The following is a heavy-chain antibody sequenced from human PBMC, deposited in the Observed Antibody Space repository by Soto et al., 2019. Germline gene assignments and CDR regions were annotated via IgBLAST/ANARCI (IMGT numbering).Heavy chain of an antibody. CDR2: IIHTGST. Sequence: SETLSLTCAVYGGSFSGYYWSWIRQPPGKVLEWIGEIIHTGSTNYNPSLKSRVTISIDTSKKQFSLKLSSVTAADTAVYYCAPQVVPTATKKPWGQGTLVTVS. V-gene: IGHV4-34*12. CDR3: APQVVPTATKKP. CDR1: GGSFSGYY. D-gene: IGHD2-2*01. J-gene: IGHJ4*02.